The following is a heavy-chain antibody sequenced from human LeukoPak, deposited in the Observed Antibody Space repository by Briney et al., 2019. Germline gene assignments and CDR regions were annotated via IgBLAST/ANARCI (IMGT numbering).Heavy chain of an antibody. CDR3: AREFGDFWSGHADY. CDR2: ISSSGSTI. D-gene: IGHD3-3*01. V-gene: IGHV3-11*01. J-gene: IGHJ4*02. CDR1: GFTFSDYY. Sequence: PGGSLILSCAAPGFTFSDYYMSWIRQAPGKGLEWVSYISSSGSTIYYADSVKGRFTISRDNAKNTLYLQMNSLRAEDTAVYYCAREFGDFWSGHADYWGQGTLVTVSS.